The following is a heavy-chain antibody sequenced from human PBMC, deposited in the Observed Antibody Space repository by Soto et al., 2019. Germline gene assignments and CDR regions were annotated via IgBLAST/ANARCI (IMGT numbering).Heavy chain of an antibody. CDR3: ARVAPSGGSVPRFDP. CDR1: GYTFTAYN. Sequence: QVQLVQSWAEGKEPGASVRVSCKAFGYTFTAYNIHWLRQAPGQGLEWMGWINAGNGNTRSSRKFQGRVIITRDTSATTAYLEVDSLRSEDTAIYYCARVAPSGGSVPRFDPWGQGTLLTVSS. D-gene: IGHD3-10*01. CDR2: INAGNGNT. J-gene: IGHJ5*02. V-gene: IGHV1-3*01.